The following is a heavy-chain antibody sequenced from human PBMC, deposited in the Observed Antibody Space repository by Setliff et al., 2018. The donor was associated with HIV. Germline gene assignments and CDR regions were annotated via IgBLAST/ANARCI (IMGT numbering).Heavy chain of an antibody. CDR1: GDSVSSTSGA. J-gene: IGHJ4*02. CDR2: TYYRSEWKN. CDR3: AGGTWFDGLDS. V-gene: IGHV6-1*01. D-gene: IGHD3-9*01. Sequence: SQTLSLTCVISGDSVSSTSGAWTWIRQSPSGGLECLGRTYYRSEWKNDYAVSLKSRITVNADTSKNQFSLHLKSVTPEDSAVYYCAGGTWFDGLDSWSQGSLVTVSS.